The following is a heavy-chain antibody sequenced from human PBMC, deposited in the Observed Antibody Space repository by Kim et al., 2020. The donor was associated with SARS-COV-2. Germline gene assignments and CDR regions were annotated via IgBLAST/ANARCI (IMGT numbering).Heavy chain of an antibody. J-gene: IGHJ6*03. D-gene: IGHD1-1*01. Sequence: GGSLRLSCAVSGFTFTDYYISWVRQAPGKGLEWISYISNSGSTSYYADSVRGRFTISRDNAKNSVYLQMHSLRGDDTAVYFCARYLAGPKYYYYYMDVWGRGTTATV. CDR2: ISNSGSTS. CDR3: ARYLAGPKYYYYYMDV. CDR1: GFTFTDYY. V-gene: IGHV3-11*01.